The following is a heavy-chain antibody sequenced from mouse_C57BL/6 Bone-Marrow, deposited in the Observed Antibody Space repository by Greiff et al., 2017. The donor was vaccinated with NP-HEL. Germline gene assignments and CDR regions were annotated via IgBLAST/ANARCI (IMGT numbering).Heavy chain of an antibody. CDR3: AHLPRGFAY. J-gene: IGHJ3*01. CDR1: GFTFSSYG. D-gene: IGHD2-1*01. Sequence: EVQRVESGGDLVKPGGSLKLSCAASGFTFSSYGMSWVRQTPDKRLEWVATISSGGSYTYYPDSVKGRFTISRDNAKNTLYLQMSSLKSEDTAMYYCAHLPRGFAYWGPGTLVTVSA. V-gene: IGHV5-6*01. CDR2: ISSGGSYT.